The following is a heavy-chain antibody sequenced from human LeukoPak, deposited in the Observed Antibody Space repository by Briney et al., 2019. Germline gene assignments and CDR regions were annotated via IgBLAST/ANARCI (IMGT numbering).Heavy chain of an antibody. Sequence: QAGGSLRLSCAASGFTFSSYAMSWVRQAPGKGLEWVSAISGSGGSTYYADSVKGRFTISRDNSKNTLYLQMNSLRAEDTAVYYCATKGGAYCGGDCPFGYWGQGTLVTVSS. J-gene: IGHJ4*02. CDR3: ATKGGAYCGGDCPFGY. CDR2: ISGSGGST. V-gene: IGHV3-23*01. D-gene: IGHD2-21*02. CDR1: GFTFSSYA.